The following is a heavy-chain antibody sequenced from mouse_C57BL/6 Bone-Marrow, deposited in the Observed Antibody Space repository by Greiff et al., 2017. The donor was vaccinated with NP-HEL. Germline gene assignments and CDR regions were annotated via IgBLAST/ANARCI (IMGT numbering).Heavy chain of an antibody. CDR2: SRNKANDYTT. D-gene: IGHD3-2*02. J-gene: IGHJ4*01. CDR1: GFTFSDFY. Sequence: EVMLVESGGGLVQSGRSLRLSCATSGFTFSDFYMEWVRQAPGKGLEWIAASRNKANDYTTEYSASVKGRFIVSRDTSQSILYLQMNALRAEDTAIYYCARDAQTAQATSAMDYWGQGTSVTVSS. V-gene: IGHV7-1*01. CDR3: ARDAQTAQATSAMDY.